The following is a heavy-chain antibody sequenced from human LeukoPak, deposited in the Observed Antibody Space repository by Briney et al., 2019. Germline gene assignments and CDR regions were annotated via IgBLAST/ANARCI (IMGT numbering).Heavy chain of an antibody. CDR1: GYTFTGYY. Sequence: ASVKVSCKAYGYTFTGYYMHWVRQAPGQGLEWMGWINPNSGGTNYAQKFQGRVTMTRDTSISTAYMELSRLRSDDTAVYYCARENTYDILTGYYYTHDYWGQGTLVTVSS. CDR3: ARENTYDILTGYYYTHDY. V-gene: IGHV1-2*02. CDR2: INPNSGGT. D-gene: IGHD3-9*01. J-gene: IGHJ4*02.